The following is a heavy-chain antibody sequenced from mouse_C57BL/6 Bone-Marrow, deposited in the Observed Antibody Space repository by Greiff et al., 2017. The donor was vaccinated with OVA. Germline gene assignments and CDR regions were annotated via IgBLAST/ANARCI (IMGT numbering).Heavy chain of an antibody. D-gene: IGHD2-3*01. CDR2: INPNNGGT. CDR3: ARRWLAWFAY. CDR1: GYTFTDYN. J-gene: IGHJ3*01. Sequence: SGPELVKPGASVKIPCKASGYTFTDYNMDWVKQSHGKSLEWIGDINPNNGGTIYNQKFKGKATLTVDKSSSTAYMELRSLTSEDTAVYYCARRWLAWFAYWGQGTLVTVSA. V-gene: IGHV1-18*01.